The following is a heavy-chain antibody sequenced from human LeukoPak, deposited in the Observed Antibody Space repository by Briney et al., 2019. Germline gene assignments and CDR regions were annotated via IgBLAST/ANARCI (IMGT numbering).Heavy chain of an antibody. CDR1: GFTFGNYE. J-gene: IGHJ4*02. CDR3: ARDLGTSAITGY. CDR2: ISSSGRTT. V-gene: IGHV3-48*03. Sequence: GGSLRLSCAASGFTFGNYEMNWVRQAPGKGLEWASYISSSGRTTHYADSVKGRFTISRDNAKNSLYLQLNSLRVEDTAVYYCARDLGTSAITGYWGEGTLVTVSS. D-gene: IGHD7-27*01.